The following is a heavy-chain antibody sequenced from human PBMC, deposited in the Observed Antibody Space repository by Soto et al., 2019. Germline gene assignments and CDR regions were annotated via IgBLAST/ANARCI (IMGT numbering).Heavy chain of an antibody. Sequence: QVQLVQSGAELKKPGSSVTVSCKSSGGTFSSYAITWVRQAPGHGLEWMGGINPIFGAANYAQKFQGRVTITADKSTSTSYMDLRSLRSEDTAVYYFARALHIGVVTAMVYWGQGTLVTVSS. CDR1: GGTFSSYA. CDR2: INPIFGAA. CDR3: ARALHIGVVTAMVY. V-gene: IGHV1-69*06. J-gene: IGHJ4*02. D-gene: IGHD2-21*02.